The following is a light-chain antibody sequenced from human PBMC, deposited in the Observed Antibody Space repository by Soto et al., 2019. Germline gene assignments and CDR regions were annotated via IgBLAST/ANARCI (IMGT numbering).Light chain of an antibody. CDR2: LNSDGSH. CDR1: SGHSSYA. CDR3: QTWGTGIWV. J-gene: IGLJ3*02. V-gene: IGLV4-69*01. Sequence: QPVLIQSPSASASLGASVKLTCTLSSGHSSYAIAWHQQQPEKGPRYLMKLNSDGSHSKGDGIPDRFSGSSSGAERYLTISSLQSEDEADYYCQTWGTGIWVFGGGTKLTVL.